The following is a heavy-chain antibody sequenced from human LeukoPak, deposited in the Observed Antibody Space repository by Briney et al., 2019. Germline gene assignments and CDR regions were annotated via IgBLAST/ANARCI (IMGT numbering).Heavy chain of an antibody. CDR2: ISYDGSNK. CDR3: AKDRYYYDSSGYYKH. V-gene: IGHV3-30-3*01. Sequence: GGSLRLSCAASGFTFSSYAMHWVRQAPGKGLEWVAVISYDGSNKYYADSVKGRFTISRDNSKNTLYLQMNSLRAEDTAVYYCAKDRYYYDSSGYYKHWGQGTLVTVSS. J-gene: IGHJ1*01. CDR1: GFTFSSYA. D-gene: IGHD3-22*01.